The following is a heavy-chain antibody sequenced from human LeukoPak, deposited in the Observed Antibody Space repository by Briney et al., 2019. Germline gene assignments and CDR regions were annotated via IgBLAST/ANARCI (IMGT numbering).Heavy chain of an antibody. Sequence: SETLSLTCTVSGDPMSSSTYCWAWIRQPPGKGLEWIGSIFYGGRTYYNPSLKSRVTISTDTSKNQFSLKLTSVTAADTAVYYCARPLVGTARIDWGQGTLVTVSS. D-gene: IGHD5-18*01. CDR1: GDPMSSSTYC. CDR2: IFYGGRT. V-gene: IGHV4-39*01. CDR3: ARPLVGTARID. J-gene: IGHJ4*02.